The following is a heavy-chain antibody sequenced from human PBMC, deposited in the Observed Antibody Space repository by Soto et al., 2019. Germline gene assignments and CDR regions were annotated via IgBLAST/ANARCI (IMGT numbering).Heavy chain of an antibody. V-gene: IGHV1-8*01. CDR2: MNPNSGNG. J-gene: IGHJ5*02. Sequence: QVQLVQSGAEVKEPGASVKVSCQASGYAFSNNDISWVRHVSGQGLEWMGWMNPNSGNGGYAQKVRGGVTMTRDTSTSTAYLELSSLASDDTAIDYCARMATYGTLTRFDPWGQGTLVTVSS. D-gene: IGHD2-21*01. CDR3: ARMATYGTLTRFDP. CDR1: GYAFSNND.